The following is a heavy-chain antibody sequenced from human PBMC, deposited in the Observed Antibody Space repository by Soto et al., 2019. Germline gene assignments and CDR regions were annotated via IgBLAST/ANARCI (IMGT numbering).Heavy chain of an antibody. Sequence: QVQLQESGPGLVKPSQTLSLTCTVSGGSISSGDYYWSWIRQPPGKGLEWIGYIYYSGTTYYNPSLKSRVTISEDTSKNQFSLKLSSVTAADTAVYCCARVGHPSYFDYWGQGTLVTVSS. CDR3: ARVGHPSYFDY. CDR2: IYYSGTT. V-gene: IGHV4-30-4*01. J-gene: IGHJ4*02. D-gene: IGHD3-10*01. CDR1: GGSISSGDYY.